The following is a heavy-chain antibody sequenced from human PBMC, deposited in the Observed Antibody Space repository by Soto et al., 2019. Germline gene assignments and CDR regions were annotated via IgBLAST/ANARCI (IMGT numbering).Heavy chain of an antibody. Sequence: GSLRLSCAAPGFTFRGYGMHLVRQAPGKGLEWVAVIWYDGSNKYYADSVKGRFTISRDNSKNTLYLQMNSLRAEDTAVYYCARDVRMDTAMVIGYWGQGTLVTVSS. V-gene: IGHV3-33*01. CDR1: GFTFRGYG. D-gene: IGHD5-18*01. CDR2: IWYDGSNK. CDR3: ARDVRMDTAMVIGY. J-gene: IGHJ4*02.